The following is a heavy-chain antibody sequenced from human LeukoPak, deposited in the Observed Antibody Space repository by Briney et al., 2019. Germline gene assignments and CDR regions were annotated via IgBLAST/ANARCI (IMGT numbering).Heavy chain of an antibody. CDR1: GFTFSSYA. CDR3: ARERSSGMDV. J-gene: IGHJ6*02. V-gene: IGHV3-53*01. Sequence: GGSLRLSCAASGFTFSSYAMSWVRQAPGKGLEWVSVIYSGGSTYYADSVKGRFTISRDNSKNTLYLQMNSLRAEDTAVYYCARERSSGMDVWGQGTTVTVSS. CDR2: IYSGGST. D-gene: IGHD5-24*01.